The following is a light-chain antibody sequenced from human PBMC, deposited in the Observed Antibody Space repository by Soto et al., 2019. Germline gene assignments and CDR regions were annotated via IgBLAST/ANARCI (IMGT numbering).Light chain of an antibody. CDR3: QQYNPYAT. Sequence: IQLTHSPSTLSAALGHSVNINFRASQNIRNLLAWYQPEPGKAPKPLIYDASTLKTGVPSRFSGSGSGSEFNFTIPGLQPDDFATYFRQQYNPYATFGQGTRLEI. CDR2: DAS. V-gene: IGKV1-5*01. CDR1: QNIRNL. J-gene: IGKJ5*01.